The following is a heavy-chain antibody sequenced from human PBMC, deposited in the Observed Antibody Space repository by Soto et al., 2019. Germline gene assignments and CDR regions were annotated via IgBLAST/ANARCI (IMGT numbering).Heavy chain of an antibody. J-gene: IGHJ4*02. CDR1: WFTLSSFG. V-gene: IGHV3-30-3*01. Sequence: GGALRLPPASSWFTLSSFGIHRVPQAPRKGVGGVAVISYDGSNKYYADSVKGRFTISRDNSKNTLYLQMNSLRAEDTAVYYCARVFFTGYYDSSGYPPTPGYWGQGTLVTVSS. D-gene: IGHD3-22*01. CDR2: ISYDGSNK. CDR3: ARVFFTGYYDSSGYPPTPGY.